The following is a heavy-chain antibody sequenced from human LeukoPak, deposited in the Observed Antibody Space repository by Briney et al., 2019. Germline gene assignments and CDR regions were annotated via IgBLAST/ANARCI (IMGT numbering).Heavy chain of an antibody. V-gene: IGHV3-21*01. CDR3: ARNMGGSYYVDY. Sequence: GGSLRLSCAASGFTFSSYSMNWVRQAPGKGLEWVSSISSSSSYIYYADSVKGRFTISRDNAKNSLYLQMNSLRAEDTAVYYCARNMGGSYYVDYWGQGTLVTVSS. CDR2: ISSSSSYI. CDR1: GFTFSSYS. J-gene: IGHJ4*02. D-gene: IGHD1-26*01.